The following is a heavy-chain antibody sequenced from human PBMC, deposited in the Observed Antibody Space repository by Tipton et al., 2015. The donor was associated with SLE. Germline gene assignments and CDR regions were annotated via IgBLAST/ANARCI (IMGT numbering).Heavy chain of an antibody. Sequence: LSLTCTVSGGSVSDSHWSWIRQPPGKGLEWVSGLSWNSGSIDYADSVKGRFTISRDNAKNSLYLQMNSLRAEDTALYYCAKALWAPMKEAFDIWGQGTLVTVSS. V-gene: IGHV3-9*01. CDR3: AKALWAPMKEAFDI. J-gene: IGHJ3*02. CDR1: GGSVSDSH. D-gene: IGHD3-22*01. CDR2: LSWNSGSI.